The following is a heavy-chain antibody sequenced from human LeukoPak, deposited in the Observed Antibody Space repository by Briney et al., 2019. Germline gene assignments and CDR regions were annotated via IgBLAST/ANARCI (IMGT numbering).Heavy chain of an antibody. CDR2: IKEDGTDR. D-gene: IGHD3-10*01. Sequence: GGSLRLSSAASGFTFSSYVMHWVRQAPGKGLEWVALIKEDGTDRYADSVKGRFTISRDNPKKTLYLQMNSLRAEDTAVYYCARDGSPSGPDFDYWGQGTLVTVSS. V-gene: IGHV3-30*02. CDR3: ARDGSPSGPDFDY. J-gene: IGHJ4*02. CDR1: GFTFSSYV.